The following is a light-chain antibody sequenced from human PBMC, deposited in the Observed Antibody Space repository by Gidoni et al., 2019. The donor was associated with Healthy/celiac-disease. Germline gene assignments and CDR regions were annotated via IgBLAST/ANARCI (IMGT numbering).Light chain of an antibody. CDR1: QSISSY. CDR3: QQSYSTPP. CDR2: AAS. V-gene: IGKV1-39*01. Sequence: DIQMTQSPSSLSASVGDRVTITCRASQSISSYLNWYQQKPGKAPKLLIYAASSLQSGVPSRFSGSGSGTDFTLTISSLQPEDFATYYCQQSYSTPPFGQXTRLEIK. J-gene: IGKJ5*01.